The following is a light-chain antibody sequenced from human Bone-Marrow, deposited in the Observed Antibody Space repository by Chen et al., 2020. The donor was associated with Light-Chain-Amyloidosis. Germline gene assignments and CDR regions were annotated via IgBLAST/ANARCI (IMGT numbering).Light chain of an antibody. Sequence: QSALTQPASVSGSPGQPITISCTGTISDVGDANHVSWYQQHPDKAPKLMIYEVTNRPSWVPVRVSGSKTDNTSSLTISGLQTEDEDDYFCSSYTSTNTLVFGSGTRVTVL. V-gene: IGLV2-14*01. CDR3: SSYTSTNTLV. CDR1: ISDVGDANH. CDR2: EVT. J-gene: IGLJ1*01.